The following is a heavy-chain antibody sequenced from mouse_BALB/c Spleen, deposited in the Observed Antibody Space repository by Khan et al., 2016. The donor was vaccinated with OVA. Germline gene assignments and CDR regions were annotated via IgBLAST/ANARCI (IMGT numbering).Heavy chain of an antibody. Sequence: EVELVESGGGLVEPGGSLKLSCAAAGFTFSSFVMSWVRQTPEKRLEWVATISSAATYTYYPDSVKGRFTISRDNAKNTLYLQMNSLRSDDTASYYCANGNYGWFADWGQGTLVTVST. CDR2: ISSAATYT. CDR3: ANGNYGWFAD. D-gene: IGHD2-1*01. V-gene: IGHV5-9-1*01. J-gene: IGHJ3*01. CDR1: GFTFSSFV.